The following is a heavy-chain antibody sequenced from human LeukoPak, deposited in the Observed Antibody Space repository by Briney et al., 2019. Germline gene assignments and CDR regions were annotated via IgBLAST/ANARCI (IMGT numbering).Heavy chain of an antibody. CDR2: IWYDGSNK. D-gene: IGHD2-21*02. Sequence: PGGSLRLSCAASGFTFSSYAMHWVRQAPGKGLEWVAVIWYDGSNKYYADSVKGRFTISRDNSKNTLYLQMNSLRAEDTAVYYCAKATAPYYYGMDVWGQGTTVTVSS. CDR3: AKATAPYYYGMDV. CDR1: GFTFSSYA. J-gene: IGHJ6*02. V-gene: IGHV3-33*06.